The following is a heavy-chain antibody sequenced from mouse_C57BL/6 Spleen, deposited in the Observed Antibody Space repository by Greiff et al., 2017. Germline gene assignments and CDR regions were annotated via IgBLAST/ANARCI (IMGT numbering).Heavy chain of an antibody. CDR1: GYAFSSSW. CDR2: IYPGDGDT. V-gene: IGHV1-82*01. CDR3: ARTKGLYDGYYYYAMDY. Sequence: VVESGPELVKPGASVKISCKASGYAFSSSWMNWVKQRPGKGLEWIGRIYPGDGDTNYNGKFKGKATLTADKSSSTAYMQLSSLTSEDSAVYFCARTKGLYDGYYYYAMDYWGQGTSVTVSS. D-gene: IGHD2-3*01. J-gene: IGHJ4*01.